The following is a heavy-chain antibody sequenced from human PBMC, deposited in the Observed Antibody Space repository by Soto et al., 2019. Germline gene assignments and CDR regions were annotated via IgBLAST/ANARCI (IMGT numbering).Heavy chain of an antibody. D-gene: IGHD3-22*01. J-gene: IGHJ4*02. V-gene: IGHV3-30*18. CDR1: GFTFSSYG. CDR2: ISYDGSNK. CDR3: AKDPAYYDSSGHGCFDY. Sequence: GGSLRLSCAASGFTFSSYGMHWVRQAPGKGLEWVAVISYDGSNKYYADSVKGRFTISRDNSKNTLYLQMNSLRAEDTAVYYCAKDPAYYDSSGHGCFDYWGQGTLVTVSS.